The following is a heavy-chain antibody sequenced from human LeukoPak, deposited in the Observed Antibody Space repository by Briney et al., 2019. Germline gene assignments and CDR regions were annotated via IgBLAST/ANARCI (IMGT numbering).Heavy chain of an antibody. V-gene: IGHV3-66*01. CDR1: GITVSSNF. J-gene: IGHJ4*02. CDR3: ALDYSGSGSYYRDY. Sequence: GGSLRLSCAASGITVSSNFMYWVRQTPGKGLQFVTVLYTDYSAYYADSVKGRFTISRDNSKNTLYLQMDSLRVEDTAVYYCALDYSGSGSYYRDYWGQGTLFTVSS. CDR2: LYTDYSA. D-gene: IGHD3-10*01.